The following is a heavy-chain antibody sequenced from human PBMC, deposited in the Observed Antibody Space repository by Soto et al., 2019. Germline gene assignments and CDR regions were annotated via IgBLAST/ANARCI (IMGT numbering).Heavy chain of an antibody. CDR2: IYYSGST. J-gene: IGHJ6*03. V-gene: IGHV4-59*08. Sequence: SETLSLTCTVSGGSISSYYWSWIRQPPGKGLEWIGYIYYSGSTNYNPSLKSRVTISVDTSKNQFSLKLSSVTAADTAVYYCARVGCSSTSCYWGIYYYYYYMDVWGKGTTVTVSS. CDR1: GGSISSYY. CDR3: ARVGCSSTSCYWGIYYYYYYMDV. D-gene: IGHD2-2*01.